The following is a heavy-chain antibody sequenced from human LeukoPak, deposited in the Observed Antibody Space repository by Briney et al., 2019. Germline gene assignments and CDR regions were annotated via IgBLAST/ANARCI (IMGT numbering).Heavy chain of an antibody. D-gene: IGHD3-3*01. J-gene: IGHJ4*02. CDR2: ISYDGGNK. Sequence: GGSLRLSCAASGFTFSSYEMHWVRQAPGKGLEWVAVISYDGGNKYYADSVRGRFTISRDNSTNTLYLQMNSLRAEDTAVYYCASTGDFWSGYSAPFDYWGQGTLVTVSS. CDR1: GFTFSSYE. V-gene: IGHV3-30*04. CDR3: ASTGDFWSGYSAPFDY.